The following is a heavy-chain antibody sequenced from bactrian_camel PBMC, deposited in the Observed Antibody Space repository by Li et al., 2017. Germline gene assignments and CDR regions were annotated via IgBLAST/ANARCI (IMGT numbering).Heavy chain of an antibody. J-gene: IGHJ4*01. V-gene: IGHV3S6*01. Sequence: HVQLVESGGGLVQPGGSPRLSCAVSRFTFANKWMHWVRQAPGKGLEWVASLYTANGRTNYADSVKGRFTISRDDAKNTVYLQMNSLKSDDTALYYCVTGGTWAGEDWGQGTQVTVS. CDR1: RFTFANKW. D-gene: IGHD1*01. CDR3: VTGGTWAGED. CDR2: LYTANGRT.